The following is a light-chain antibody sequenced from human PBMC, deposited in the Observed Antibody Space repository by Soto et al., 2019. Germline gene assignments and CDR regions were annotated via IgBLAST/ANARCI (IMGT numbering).Light chain of an antibody. CDR1: HSISRW. Sequence: DIPMTQSPATLSASVGDRVTITCRASHSISRWLAWYQQKPGKAPKLLIYDAYSLESGVPSRFSGSGSGTEFTLTISSLQPDDFATYYCQQYNSYWTFGQGTKVEIK. V-gene: IGKV1-5*01. J-gene: IGKJ1*01. CDR3: QQYNSYWT. CDR2: DAY.